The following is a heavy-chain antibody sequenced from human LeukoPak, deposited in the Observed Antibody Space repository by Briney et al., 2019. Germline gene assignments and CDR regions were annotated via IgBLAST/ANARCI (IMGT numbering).Heavy chain of an antibody. D-gene: IGHD1-26*01. Sequence: SETLSLTCTVSGGSISSSSYYWGWIRQPPGKGLEWIGSIYHSGSTYYNPSLKSRVTISVERPKNQFSLRLSSVTAADTAVYYCARDYRLTQNQDWGQGTLVTVSS. CDR3: ARDYRLTQNQD. CDR2: IYHSGST. CDR1: GGSISSSSYY. J-gene: IGHJ1*01. V-gene: IGHV4-39*07.